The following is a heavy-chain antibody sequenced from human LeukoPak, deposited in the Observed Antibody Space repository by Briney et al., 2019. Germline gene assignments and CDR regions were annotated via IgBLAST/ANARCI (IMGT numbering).Heavy chain of an antibody. CDR3: ARDQDHGRDGMDV. CDR2: ISSRTSTT. CDR1: GITFSSYS. D-gene: IGHD4-17*01. Sequence: GGSLKLSCGASGITFSSYSMNWVRQAPGKGLEWVSYISSRTSTTFYADSVKGRFTIPRDNAKNSLYLQMNNLRVEDTAVYYCARDQDHGRDGMDVWGQGTTVTVSS. J-gene: IGHJ6*02. V-gene: IGHV3-48*01.